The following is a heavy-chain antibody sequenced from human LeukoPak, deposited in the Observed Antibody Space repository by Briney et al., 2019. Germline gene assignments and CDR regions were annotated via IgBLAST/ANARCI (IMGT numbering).Heavy chain of an antibody. CDR3: AKVENYYDSSGYNKPFDY. J-gene: IGHJ4*02. Sequence: GGSLRLSCAASGFTFSSYAMSWVRQAPGKGLEWVSAISGSGGSTYYADSVKGRFTISRDNSKNTLYLQMNSLRAEDTAVYYCAKVENYYDSSGYNKPFDYWGQGTLVTVSS. V-gene: IGHV3-23*01. CDR1: GFTFSSYA. CDR2: ISGSGGST. D-gene: IGHD3-22*01.